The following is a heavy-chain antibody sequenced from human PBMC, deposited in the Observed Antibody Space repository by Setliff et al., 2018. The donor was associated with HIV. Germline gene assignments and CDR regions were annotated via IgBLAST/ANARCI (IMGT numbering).Heavy chain of an antibody. CDR3: AKTQTVITVYGPFDS. V-gene: IGHV1-2*02. CDR1: GYTFTGYY. Sequence: ASVKVSCKASGYTFTGYYMHWVRQAPGQGLEWMGWINPNSGGTNYAQKFQGRVTMTRDTSISTAYMELSRLRSDDTAMYYCAKTQTVITVYGPFDSWGQGTPVTVSA. D-gene: IGHD4-4*01. CDR2: INPNSGGT. J-gene: IGHJ4*02.